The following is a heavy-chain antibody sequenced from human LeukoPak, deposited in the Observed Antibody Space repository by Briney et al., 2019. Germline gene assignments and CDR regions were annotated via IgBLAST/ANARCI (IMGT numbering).Heavy chain of an antibody. CDR3: ARDPIAVAGNGFDP. CDR1: GGSISSYY. D-gene: IGHD6-19*01. CDR2: IYYSGST. V-gene: IGHV4-59*01. Sequence: SETLSLTCTVSGGSISSYYWSWIRRPPGKGLEWIGYIYYSGSTNYSPSLKSRVTISVDTSKNQFSLKLSSVTAADTAVYYCARDPIAVAGNGFDPWGQGTLVTVSS. J-gene: IGHJ5*02.